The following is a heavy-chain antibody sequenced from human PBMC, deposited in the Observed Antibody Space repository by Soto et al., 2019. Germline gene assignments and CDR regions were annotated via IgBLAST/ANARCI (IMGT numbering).Heavy chain of an antibody. D-gene: IGHD6-13*01. Sequence: SETLSLTCTVSGGSISSSSYYWGWIRQPPGKGLEWIGSIYYSGSTYYNPSLKSRVTISVDTSKNQFSLKLSSVTAADTAVYYFARVRPPSIAAAGTFRFDPWGQGTLVTVSS. CDR3: ARVRPPSIAAAGTFRFDP. V-gene: IGHV4-39*01. J-gene: IGHJ5*02. CDR2: IYYSGST. CDR1: GGSISSSSYY.